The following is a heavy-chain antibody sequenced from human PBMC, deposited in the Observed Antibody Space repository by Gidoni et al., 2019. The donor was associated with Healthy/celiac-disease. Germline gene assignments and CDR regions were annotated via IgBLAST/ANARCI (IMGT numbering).Heavy chain of an antibody. Sequence: QVQLVESGGGVVQPGRSRGLSCAASGFTFSSYGMHWVRQAPGQGLGWVAVIWYDGSNKYYADSVKGRFTISRDNSKNTLYLQMNSLRAEDTAVYYCARACVRDYFDYWGQGTLVTVSS. J-gene: IGHJ4*02. CDR2: IWYDGSNK. CDR1: GFTFSSYG. V-gene: IGHV3-33*01. CDR3: ARACVRDYFDY.